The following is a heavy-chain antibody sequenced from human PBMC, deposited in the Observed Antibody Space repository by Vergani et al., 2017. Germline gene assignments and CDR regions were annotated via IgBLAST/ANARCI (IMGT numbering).Heavy chain of an antibody. CDR1: GFTFSSYA. D-gene: IGHD6-13*01. Sequence: EVQLLESGGGLVQPGGSLRLSCAASGFTFSSYAMSWVRQAPGKGLEWVSAISGSGGSTYYADSVKGRFTISRDNSKNTLYLQMNNLRAEDTAVYYCAKAGYSSSWYEGRFDPWGQGTLVTVSS. CDR3: AKAGYSSSWYEGRFDP. CDR2: ISGSGGST. J-gene: IGHJ5*02. V-gene: IGHV3-23*01.